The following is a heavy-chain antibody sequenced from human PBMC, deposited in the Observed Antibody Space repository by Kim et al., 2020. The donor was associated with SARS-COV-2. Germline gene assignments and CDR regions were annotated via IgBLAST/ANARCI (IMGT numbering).Heavy chain of an antibody. D-gene: IGHD3-3*01. CDR3: ARGAGITIFGVVINDAFDI. Sequence: SETLSLTCTVSGGSISSYYWSWIRQPPGKGLEWIGYIYYSGSTNYNPSLKSRVTISVDTSKNQFSLKLSSVTAADTAVYYCARGAGITIFGVVINDAFDIWGQGTMVTVSS. J-gene: IGHJ3*02. CDR1: GGSISSYY. CDR2: IYYSGST. V-gene: IGHV4-59*01.